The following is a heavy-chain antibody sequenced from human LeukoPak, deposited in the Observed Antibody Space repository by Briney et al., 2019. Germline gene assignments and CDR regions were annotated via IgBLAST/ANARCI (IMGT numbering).Heavy chain of an antibody. CDR3: AKDAMIGGFYHFDY. Sequence: GGSLRLSCAASGFTFSSYAMSWVRQAPGKGLEYVSAISGSGGSTYYADFVRGRFTISRDNSKNTLYLQMNSLRADDTAVYYCAKDAMIGGFYHFDYWGQGTLVTVSS. V-gene: IGHV3-23*01. CDR2: ISGSGGST. J-gene: IGHJ4*02. CDR1: GFTFSSYA. D-gene: IGHD3-22*01.